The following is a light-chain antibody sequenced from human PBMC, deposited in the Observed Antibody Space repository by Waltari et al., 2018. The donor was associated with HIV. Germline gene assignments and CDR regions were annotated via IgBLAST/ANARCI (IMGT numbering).Light chain of an antibody. CDR1: ESISTN. V-gene: IGKV3-15*01. CDR3: QQYNPWRT. CDR2: GAS. Sequence: EIVMTQSPATLSLSPGERATLSCRASESISTNLAWYQHKPGQGPRLLIYGASTRATAIPARFSGSGSVTEFTLTISSLQSEDFAVYYCQQYNPWRTFGQGTKVEIK. J-gene: IGKJ1*01.